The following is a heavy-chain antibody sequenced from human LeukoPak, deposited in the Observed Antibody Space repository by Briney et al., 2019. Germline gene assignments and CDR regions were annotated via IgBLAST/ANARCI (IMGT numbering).Heavy chain of an antibody. CDR2: ISTYNGNT. CDR3: ARDLGASRGYSYGLEGY. D-gene: IGHD5-18*01. CDR1: GYTFTSYG. Sequence: ASVKVSCKASGYTFTSYGISWVRQAPGQGLEWMGWISTYNGNTNYAQKLQGRVTMTTDTSTSTAYMELRSLRSDDTAVYYCARDLGASRGYSYGLEGYWGQGTLVTVSS. J-gene: IGHJ4*02. V-gene: IGHV1-18*01.